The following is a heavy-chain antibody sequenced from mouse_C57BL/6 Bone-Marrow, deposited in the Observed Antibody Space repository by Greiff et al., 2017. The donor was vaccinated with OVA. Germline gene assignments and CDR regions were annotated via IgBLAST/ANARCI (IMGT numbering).Heavy chain of an antibody. V-gene: IGHV1-81*01. CDR1: GYTFTSYG. D-gene: IGHD6-2*01. Sequence: QVQLQQSGAELARPGASVKLSCKASGYTFTSYGISWVKQRPGQGLEWIGEIYPRSGNTYYNEKFKGKATLTADKSSSTAYMELRSLTSEDSAVYFCARSLGLYYFYYWGQGTTLTVSS. CDR2: IYPRSGNT. CDR3: ARSLGLYYFYY. J-gene: IGHJ2*01.